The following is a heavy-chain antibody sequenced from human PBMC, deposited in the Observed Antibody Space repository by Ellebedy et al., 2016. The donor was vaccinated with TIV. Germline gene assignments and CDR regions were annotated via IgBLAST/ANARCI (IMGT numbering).Heavy chain of an antibody. CDR2: INPNSGGT. CDR1: GYTFTDYH. CDR3: AASPYSSPNFDY. V-gene: IGHV1-2*04. D-gene: IGHD6-19*01. Sequence: AASVKVSCKTSGYTFTDYHMHWVRHALGQGLEWMGWINPNSGGTNYAQKFQGWVTMTRDTSISTAYMELSRLRSDDTTVYYCAASPYSSPNFDYWGQGTLVTVSS. J-gene: IGHJ4*02.